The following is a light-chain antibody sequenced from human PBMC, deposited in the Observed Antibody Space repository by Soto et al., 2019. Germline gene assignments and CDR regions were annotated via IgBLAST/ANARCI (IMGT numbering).Light chain of an antibody. CDR1: SSDVGGYNY. J-gene: IGLJ7*01. CDR2: EVS. CDR3: SSYTSSSTAV. V-gene: IGLV2-14*01. Sequence: QSVLTQPASVSGSPGQLITISCTGTSSDVGGYNYVSWYQQHPGKAPKLMIYEVSNRPSGVSNRFSGSKSGNTASLTISGLQAEDEADYYCSSYTSSSTAVFGGGTQLTVL.